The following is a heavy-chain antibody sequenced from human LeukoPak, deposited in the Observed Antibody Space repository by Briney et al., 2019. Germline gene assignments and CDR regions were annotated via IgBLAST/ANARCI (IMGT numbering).Heavy chain of an antibody. J-gene: IGHJ4*02. CDR2: INPNSGGT. CDR3: ARDLAGPGGVIVPFDY. Sequence: ASVRVSCKASGYTLTGYYMHWVRQAPGQGLEWMGWINPNSGGTNYAQKFQGRVTMTRDTSISTAYMELSRLRSDDTAVYYCARDLAGPGGVIVPFDYWGQGTLVTVSS. V-gene: IGHV1-2*02. D-gene: IGHD3-16*02. CDR1: GYTLTGYY.